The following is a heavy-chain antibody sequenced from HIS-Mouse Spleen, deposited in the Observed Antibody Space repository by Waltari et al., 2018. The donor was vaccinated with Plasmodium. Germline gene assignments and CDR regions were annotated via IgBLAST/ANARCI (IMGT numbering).Heavy chain of an antibody. Sequence: EVQLVESGGGLVQPGGSLRLSCSASGFTFSSSSMNWVRQAPGKGLEWVSYISSSSSTIYYADSVKGRFTISRDNAKNSLYLQMNSLRAEDTAVYYCARASTGDYYYYGMDVWGQGTTVTVSS. J-gene: IGHJ6*02. V-gene: IGHV3-48*01. CDR1: GFTFSSSS. D-gene: IGHD1-1*01. CDR2: ISSSSSTI. CDR3: ARASTGDYYYYGMDV.